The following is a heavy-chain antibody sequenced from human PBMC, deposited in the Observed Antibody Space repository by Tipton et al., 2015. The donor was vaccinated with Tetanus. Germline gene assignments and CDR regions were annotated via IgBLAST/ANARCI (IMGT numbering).Heavy chain of an antibody. V-gene: IGHV4-31*03. J-gene: IGHJ4*02. CDR3: ARDQARGARGWNYFDY. Sequence: TLSLICTVSGGSISSGGYYWSWIRQHPGKGLEWIGDIYYRGSTYYNPSLKSRVTISVDTSKNQFSLKLNSVTAADTAVYYCARDQARGARGWNYFDYWGQGTLVTVSS. D-gene: IGHD1-26*01. CDR1: GGSISSGGYY. CDR2: IYYRGST.